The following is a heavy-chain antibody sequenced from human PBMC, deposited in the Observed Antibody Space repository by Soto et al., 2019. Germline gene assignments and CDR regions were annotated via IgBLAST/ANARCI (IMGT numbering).Heavy chain of an antibody. CDR2: IKQDGSEI. Sequence: VGSLRLSCAASGFTFSRYWMTWVRQAPGKGLEWVANIKQDGSEIYYVDSVKGRFTISRDNAENSLYLQMNSLRAEDTAVYYCARDPVCSGGSCYDYWGQGTLVTVSS. CDR1: GFTFSRYW. V-gene: IGHV3-7*01. J-gene: IGHJ4*02. D-gene: IGHD2-15*01. CDR3: ARDPVCSGGSCYDY.